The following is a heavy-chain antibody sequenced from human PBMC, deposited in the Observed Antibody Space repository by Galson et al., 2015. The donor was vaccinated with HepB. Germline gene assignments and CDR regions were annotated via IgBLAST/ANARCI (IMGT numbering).Heavy chain of an antibody. CDR2: ISAYNGNI. CDR1: GYTFTNYG. J-gene: IGHJ5*02. V-gene: IGHV1-18*01. CDR3: ARVPGEVLPTRDWFDP. Sequence: SVKVSCKASGYTFTNYGISWVRQAPGQGLEWMGWISAYNGNIDYAHKFQGRVTMTTDTSTTTAYVELRSLRSDDTAVYYCARVPGEVLPTRDWFDPWGQGTLVTVSS. D-gene: IGHD3-10*01.